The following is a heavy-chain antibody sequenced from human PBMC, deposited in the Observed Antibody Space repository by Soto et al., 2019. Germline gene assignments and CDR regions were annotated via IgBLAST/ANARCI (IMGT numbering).Heavy chain of an antibody. V-gene: IGHV3-53*01. J-gene: IGHJ6*02. D-gene: IGHD1-7*01. Sequence: EVQLVESGGGLIQPGGSLRLSCAASGFTVSSNYMSWVRQAPGKGLEWVSVIYSGGSTYYADSVKGRFTISRDNSKNTPYLQMNSLRAEDTAVYYCASPSITGTIITYYYYGMDVWGQGTTVTVSS. CDR3: ASPSITGTIITYYYYGMDV. CDR1: GFTVSSNY. CDR2: IYSGGST.